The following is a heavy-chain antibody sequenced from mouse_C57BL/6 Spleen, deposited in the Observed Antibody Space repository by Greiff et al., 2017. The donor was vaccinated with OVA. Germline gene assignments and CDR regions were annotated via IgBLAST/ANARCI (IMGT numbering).Heavy chain of an antibody. CDR1: GFTFSDAW. CDR3: TRGGTGYYFDY. CDR2: IRNKANNHAT. Sequence: EVKLMESGGGLVQPGGSMKLSCAASGFTFSDAWMDWVRQSPEKGLEWVAEIRNKANNHATYYAESVKGRFTISRDDSKSRVYLQMNSLRAEDTGIYYCTRGGTGYYFDYWGQGTTLTVSS. D-gene: IGHD3-3*01. V-gene: IGHV6-6*01. J-gene: IGHJ2*01.